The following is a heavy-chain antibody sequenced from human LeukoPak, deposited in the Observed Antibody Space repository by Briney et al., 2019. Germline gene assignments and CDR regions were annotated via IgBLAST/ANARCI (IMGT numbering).Heavy chain of an antibody. CDR1: GFTFSSYA. V-gene: IGHV3-30-3*01. Sequence: PGGSLRLSCAASGFTFSSYAMHWVRQAPGKGLEWVAVISYDGSNKYYADSVKGRFTISRDNSKNTLYLQMNSLRAEDTAVYYCARATYYCYGMDVWGQVTTVTVSS. CDR2: ISYDGSNK. CDR3: ARATYYCYGMDV. J-gene: IGHJ6*02.